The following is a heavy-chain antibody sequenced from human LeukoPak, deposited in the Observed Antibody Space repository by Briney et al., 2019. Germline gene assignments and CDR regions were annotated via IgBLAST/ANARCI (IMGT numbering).Heavy chain of an antibody. CDR3: AKDRTWLLHY. V-gene: IGHV3-30*18. CDR1: RFTFSSYG. J-gene: IGHJ4*02. Sequence: PGGSLRLSCAASRFTFSSYGMHWVRQAPGKGLEWVAVISYDGSNKYYADSVKGRFTISRDNSKNTLYLQMNSLRAEDTAVYYCAKDRTWLLHYWGQGTLVTVSS. CDR2: ISYDGSNK. D-gene: IGHD4-23*01.